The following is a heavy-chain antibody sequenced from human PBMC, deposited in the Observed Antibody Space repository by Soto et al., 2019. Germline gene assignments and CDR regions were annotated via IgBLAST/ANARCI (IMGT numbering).Heavy chain of an antibody. V-gene: IGHV3-66*01. CDR2: IYSGGST. J-gene: IGHJ4*02. CDR3: ARDSAAAGVFDY. D-gene: IGHD6-13*01. CDR1: GFTVSSNY. Sequence: EVQLVESGGGLVQPGGSLRLSCAASGFTVSSNYMSWVRQAPGKGLEWVSVIYSGGSTYYADSVKGRFTISRDNSKNTLYLQMHSLRAEDTAVYYCARDSAAAGVFDYWGQGTLATVSS.